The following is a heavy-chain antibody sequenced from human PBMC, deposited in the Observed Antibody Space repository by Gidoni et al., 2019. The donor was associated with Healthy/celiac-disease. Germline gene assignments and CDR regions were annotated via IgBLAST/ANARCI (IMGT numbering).Heavy chain of an antibody. J-gene: IGHJ3*02. D-gene: IGHD3-22*01. Sequence: EVQLVESGGGLVQPGRSLRLSCAASGFTFDDYAMHWVRQAPGKGLEWVSGISWNSGSIGYADSVKGRFTISRDNAKNSLYLQMNSLRAEDTALYYCAKDLEWLLLFAFDIWGQGTMVTVSS. CDR1: GFTFDDYA. CDR2: ISWNSGSI. CDR3: AKDLEWLLLFAFDI. V-gene: IGHV3-9*01.